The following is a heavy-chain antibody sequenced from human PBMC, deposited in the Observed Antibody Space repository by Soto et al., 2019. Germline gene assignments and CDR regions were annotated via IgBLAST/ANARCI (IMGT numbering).Heavy chain of an antibody. Sequence: GGSLILSCEASGFTFSSYSMNWVRQAPGKGLEWLSFISSTSNTIYYADSVKGRSTISRDNAKNSLYLQMNSLRAEDTAVDYCASLEPSNSDLVYWGQGTLVSVSS. CDR2: ISSTSNTI. J-gene: IGHJ4*02. V-gene: IGHV3-48*01. D-gene: IGHD1-1*01. CDR3: ASLEPSNSDLVY. CDR1: GFTFSSYS.